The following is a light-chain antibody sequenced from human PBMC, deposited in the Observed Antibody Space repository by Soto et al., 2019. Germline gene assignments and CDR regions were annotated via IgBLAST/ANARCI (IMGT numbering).Light chain of an antibody. CDR2: GVS. CDR1: QSVSSN. CDR3: QQYYDWPYT. V-gene: IGKV3-15*01. Sequence: EIVMTQSPATLSVSAGERATLPCRASQSVSSNLAWYQQKPGQAPRLLIFGVSTRATGIPASFSGSGSGTEFTLTISSLQSEDFAVYYCQQYYDWPYTFGQGTKVDIK. J-gene: IGKJ2*01.